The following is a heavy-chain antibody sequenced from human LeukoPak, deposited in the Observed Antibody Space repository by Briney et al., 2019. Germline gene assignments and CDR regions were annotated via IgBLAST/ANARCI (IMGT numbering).Heavy chain of an antibody. CDR2: IYTSGST. J-gene: IGHJ5*02. D-gene: IGHD2-2*01. V-gene: IGHV4-61*02. Sequence: SQTLSLTCTVSGGSISSGSYYRSWIRQPAGKGLEWIGRIYTSGSTNYNPSLKSRVTISVDTSKNQFSLKLSSVTAADTAVYYCARGLKSRVVPAAMGTRTPFDPWGQGTLVTVSS. CDR3: ARGLKSRVVPAAMGTRTPFDP. CDR1: GGSISSGSYY.